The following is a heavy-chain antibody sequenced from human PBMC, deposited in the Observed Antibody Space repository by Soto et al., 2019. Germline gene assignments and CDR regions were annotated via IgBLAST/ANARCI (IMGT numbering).Heavy chain of an antibody. CDR2: IYSGGYT. V-gene: IGHV3-53*01. J-gene: IGHJ4*02. D-gene: IGHD3-16*01. CDR1: GFTVSNNY. Sequence: EVQLVESGGGLIQPGGSLRLSCAVSGFTVSNNYMSWVRQAPGKGLEGVSVIYSGGYTAYGDSVKGRFTISRDNSKNTHNLQKNSRGGGGAAVYDGGRQGGGGGYWGQGTLVTVSS. CDR3: GRQGGGGGY.